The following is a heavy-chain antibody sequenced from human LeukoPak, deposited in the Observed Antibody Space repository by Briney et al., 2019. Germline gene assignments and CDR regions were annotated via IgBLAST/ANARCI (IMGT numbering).Heavy chain of an antibody. D-gene: IGHD6-13*01. Sequence: PGESLRLSCAASGFTFSDYYMSWIRQAPGKGLEWVSYISGSTTYTTYAGSVKGRFTISRDNAKNSLYLQMNSLRGEDTAVYYCARLGSIAAAGTPDYWGQGTLVTVSS. CDR1: GFTFSDYY. CDR3: ARLGSIAAAGTPDY. V-gene: IGHV3-11*06. CDR2: ISGSTTYT. J-gene: IGHJ4*02.